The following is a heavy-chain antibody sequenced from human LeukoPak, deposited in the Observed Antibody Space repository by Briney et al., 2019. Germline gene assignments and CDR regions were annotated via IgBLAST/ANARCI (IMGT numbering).Heavy chain of an antibody. Sequence: GGSLRLSCAVSGFNVSSDYMTWVRQAPGKGLQWVSVLYTGGTTYYANSVKGRFTISRDNSKNTLYLQVNSLRAEDTAIYYCARVKGGTPAFDFWGQGTLVTVSS. D-gene: IGHD3-16*01. CDR2: LYTGGTT. CDR3: ARVKGGTPAFDF. CDR1: GFNVSSDY. V-gene: IGHV3-53*01. J-gene: IGHJ4*02.